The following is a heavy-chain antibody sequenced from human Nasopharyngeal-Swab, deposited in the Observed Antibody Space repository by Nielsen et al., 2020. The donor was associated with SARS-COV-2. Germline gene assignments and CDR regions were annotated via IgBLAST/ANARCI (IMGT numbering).Heavy chain of an antibody. CDR3: AKVLWFGELYY. CDR1: GASTSSGGYY. V-gene: IGHV4-31*03. Sequence: SETLSPTCTVSGASTSSGGYYWSWIRQHPGKGLEWIGYIYYSGSTYYNPSLKSRVTISVEKSKNQFSLKLSSVTAADTAVYYCAKVLWFGELYYWGQGTLVTVSS. D-gene: IGHD3-10*01. J-gene: IGHJ4*02. CDR2: IYYSGST.